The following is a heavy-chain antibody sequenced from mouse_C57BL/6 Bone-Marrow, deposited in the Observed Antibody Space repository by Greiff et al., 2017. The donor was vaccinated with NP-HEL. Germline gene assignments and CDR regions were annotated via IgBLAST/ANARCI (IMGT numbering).Heavy chain of an antibody. V-gene: IGHV1-81*01. CDR1: GYTFTSYG. Sequence: QVQLQQPGAELVKPGASVKLSCKASGYTFTSYGISWVKQRTGQGLEWIGEIYPRSGNTYYNEKFKGKATLTADKSSSTAYMELRSLTSEDSAVYFCARSLIPTFAYWGQGTLVTVSA. CDR3: ARSLIPTFAY. CDR2: IYPRSGNT. J-gene: IGHJ3*01. D-gene: IGHD2-10*01.